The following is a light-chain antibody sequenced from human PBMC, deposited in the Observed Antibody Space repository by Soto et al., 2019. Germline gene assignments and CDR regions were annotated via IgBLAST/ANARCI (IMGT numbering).Light chain of an antibody. Sequence: EIVLTQSPATLSLSPGERATVSCRASQSVSNNLGWYQQKPGQAPRLLIYDASNRATGIPARFSGSWSGTDFTLTIIILEPEEFEVYYCQHGGTFGQGTRLEIK. V-gene: IGKV3-11*01. CDR1: QSVSNN. J-gene: IGKJ5*01. CDR3: QHGGT. CDR2: DAS.